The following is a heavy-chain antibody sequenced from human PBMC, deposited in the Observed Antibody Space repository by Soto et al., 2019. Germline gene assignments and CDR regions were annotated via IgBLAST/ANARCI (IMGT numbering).Heavy chain of an antibody. CDR1: AGSVTNSSNY. Sequence: SETLSPTCPLSAGSVTNSSNYWGWIRQSPVKGLEWIGSVYYRGRRYSKSSVKSRVTISVETSNNQFSLNLKYVTASDTAVYFCVRQRNTVINQAYFDYWGPGALLTVSS. CDR3: VRQRNTVINQAYFDY. V-gene: IGHV4-39*01. D-gene: IGHD2-2*02. J-gene: IGHJ4*02. CDR2: VYYRGRR.